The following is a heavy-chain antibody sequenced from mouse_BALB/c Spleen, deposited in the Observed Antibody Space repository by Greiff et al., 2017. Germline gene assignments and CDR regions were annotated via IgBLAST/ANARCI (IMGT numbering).Heavy chain of an antibody. CDR3: ARDPYYDYDEAMDY. CDR2: ISDGGSYT. CDR1: GFTFSDYY. Sequence: EVQLVESGGGLVKPGGSLKLSCAASGFTFSDYYMYWVRQTPEKRLEWVATISDGGSYTYYPDSVKGRFTISRDNAKNNLYLQMSSLKSEDTAMYYCARDPYYDYDEAMDYWGQGTSVTVSS. D-gene: IGHD2-4*01. J-gene: IGHJ4*01. V-gene: IGHV5-4*02.